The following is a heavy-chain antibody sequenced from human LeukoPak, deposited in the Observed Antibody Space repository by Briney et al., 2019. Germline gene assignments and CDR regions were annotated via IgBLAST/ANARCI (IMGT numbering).Heavy chain of an antibody. J-gene: IGHJ3*02. CDR3: ALWGSYRFSAGDDAFDI. CDR1: GGTFSSYA. V-gene: IGHV1-69*04. Sequence: SVKVSCKASGGTFSSYAISWVRQAPGRGLEWMGRIIPILGIANYAQKFQGRVTITADKSTSTAYMELSSLRSEDTAVYYCALWGSYRFSAGDDAFDIWGQGTMVTVSS. CDR2: IIPILGIA. D-gene: IGHD3-16*02.